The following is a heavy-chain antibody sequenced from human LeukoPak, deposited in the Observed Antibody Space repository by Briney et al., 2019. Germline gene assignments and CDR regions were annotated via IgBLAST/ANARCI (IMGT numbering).Heavy chain of an antibody. V-gene: IGHV1-58*01. CDR3: ARAYSSSWYDY. CDR2: IVVGSGNT. J-gene: IGHJ4*02. Sequence: ASVKVSCKASGFTFTNSAVQWVRQARGQRLEWIGWIVVGSGNTNYAQKFQGRVTITADKSTSTAYMELSSLRAEDTAVYHCARAYSSSWYDYWGQGTLVTVSS. D-gene: IGHD6-13*01. CDR1: GFTFTNSA.